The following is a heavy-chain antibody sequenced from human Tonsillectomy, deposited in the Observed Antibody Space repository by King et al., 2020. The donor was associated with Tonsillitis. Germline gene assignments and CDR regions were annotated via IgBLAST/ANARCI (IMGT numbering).Heavy chain of an antibody. CDR3: VRDKGKGRFDP. J-gene: IGHJ5*02. V-gene: IGHV3-7*01. CDR2: IKQGGSEK. Sequence: VQLVESGGGLVQPGGSLRLSCAASGFTFSSYWMIWVRQAPGKGLEWVANIKQGGSEKYYVDSVKGRFTIYRDNARNSLYLQMNSLRAEDTAVYYCVRDKGKGRFDPWGQGTLVTVSS. CDR1: GFTFSSYW.